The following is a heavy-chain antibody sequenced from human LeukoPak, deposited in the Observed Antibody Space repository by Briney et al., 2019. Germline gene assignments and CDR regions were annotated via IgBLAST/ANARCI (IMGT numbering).Heavy chain of an antibody. CDR2: IYHSGST. Sequence: SETMSLTCTVSGYSISSGYYWGWIRQPPGKGLEWIGSIYHSGSTYYNPSLKSRVTISVDTSKNQFSLKLSSVTAADTAVYYCARVVVTTIRATSAFDIWGQGTMVTVSS. D-gene: IGHD2-21*02. CDR1: GYSISSGYY. CDR3: ARVVVTTIRATSAFDI. V-gene: IGHV4-38-2*02. J-gene: IGHJ3*02.